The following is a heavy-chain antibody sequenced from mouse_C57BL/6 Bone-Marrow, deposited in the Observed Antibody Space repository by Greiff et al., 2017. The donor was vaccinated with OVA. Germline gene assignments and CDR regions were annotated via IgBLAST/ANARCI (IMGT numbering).Heavy chain of an antibody. Sequence: QVQLQQPGAELVMPGASVKLSCKASGYTFTSYWMHWVKQRPGQGLEWIGEIDPSDSYTNYNQKFKGNSTLTVDKSSSTAYMQLSSLTSEDSAVYYCARRGSSGPAWFAYWGQGTLVTVSA. J-gene: IGHJ3*01. D-gene: IGHD3-2*02. CDR2: IDPSDSYT. V-gene: IGHV1-69*01. CDR1: GYTFTSYW. CDR3: ARRGSSGPAWFAY.